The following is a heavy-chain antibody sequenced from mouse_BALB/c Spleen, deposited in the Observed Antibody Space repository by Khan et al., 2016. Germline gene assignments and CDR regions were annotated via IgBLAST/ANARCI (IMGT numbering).Heavy chain of an antibody. CDR1: GFTFSSYA. V-gene: IGHV5-6-5*01. J-gene: IGHJ4*01. CDR2: ISSGGTT. CDR3: AREENARDY. Sequence: EVELVESGGGLVKPGGSLKFSCAASGFTFSSYAMSWVRQTPEKRLEWVASISSGGTTYYPDSVKGRFTISRDDARNILYLQMNSLRSEDTAIYDCAREENARDYWGQGTSVTVSS.